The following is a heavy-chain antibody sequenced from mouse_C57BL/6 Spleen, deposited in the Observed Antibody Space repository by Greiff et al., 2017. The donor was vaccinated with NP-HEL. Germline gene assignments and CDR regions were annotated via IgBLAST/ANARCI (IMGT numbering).Heavy chain of an antibody. J-gene: IGHJ2*01. D-gene: IGHD2-4*01. CDR1: GFTFSSYA. Sequence: EVKLVESGGGLVKPGGSLKLSCAASGFTFSSYAMSWVRQTPEKRLEWVATISDGGSYTYYPDNVKGRFTISRDNAKNNLYLQMSHLKSEDTAMYYCARDFHYDYGFDYWGQGTTLTVSS. V-gene: IGHV5-4*01. CDR3: ARDFHYDYGFDY. CDR2: ISDGGSYT.